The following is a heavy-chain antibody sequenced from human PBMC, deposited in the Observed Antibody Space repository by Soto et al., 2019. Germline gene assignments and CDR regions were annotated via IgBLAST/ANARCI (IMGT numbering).Heavy chain of an antibody. J-gene: IGHJ4*02. CDR3: ASTGIVGATYDY. CDR2: IWYDGSNK. V-gene: IGHV3-33*08. Sequence: PGGSLRLSCAASGFTFSSYGMHWVRQAPGKGLEWVAVIWYDGSNKYYADPVKGRFTISRDNSKNTLYLQMNSLRAEDTAVYYCASTGIVGATYDYWGQGTLVTVSS. D-gene: IGHD1-26*01. CDR1: GFTFSSYG.